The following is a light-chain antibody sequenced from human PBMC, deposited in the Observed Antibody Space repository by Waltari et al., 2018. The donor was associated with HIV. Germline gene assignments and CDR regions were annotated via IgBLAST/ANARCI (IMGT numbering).Light chain of an antibody. CDR2: EVS. CDR3: CSYAGSSTYV. V-gene: IGLV2-23*02. J-gene: IGLJ1*01. CDR1: SSGVGSYNL. Sequence: QSALTQPASVSGSPGQSITISCTGTSSGVGSYNLVSWYQQHPGKAPKLMIYEVSKRPSGVSNRFSGSKSGNTASLTISGLQAEGEADYYCCSYAGSSTYVFGTGTKVTVL.